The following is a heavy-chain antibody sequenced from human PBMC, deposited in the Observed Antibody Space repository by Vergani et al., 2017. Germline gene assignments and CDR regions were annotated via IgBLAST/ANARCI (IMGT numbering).Heavy chain of an antibody. J-gene: IGHJ4*02. Sequence: EVQLVESGGGLVQPGGSLRLSCAASGFTFSRHWMHWVRQAPGKGLVWVSRVNPEGTNTPYADSVKGRFTISRDNAKNMMYLQLNRLRDEDTAVYYWARXGRIDAEGTELDYWGQGTLVTVSS. CDR1: GFTFSRHW. D-gene: IGHD1-14*01. V-gene: IGHV3-74*01. CDR3: ARXGRIDAEGTELDY. CDR2: VNPEGTNT.